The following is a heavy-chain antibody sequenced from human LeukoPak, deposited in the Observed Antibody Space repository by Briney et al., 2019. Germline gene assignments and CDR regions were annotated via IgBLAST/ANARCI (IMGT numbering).Heavy chain of an antibody. V-gene: IGHV4-34*01. CDR3: ARDHSSGWSTV. CDR2: INHSGST. J-gene: IGHJ6*02. CDR1: GGSFSGYY. Sequence: SETLSLTCAVYGGSFSGYYWNWIRQPPGKGLEWIGEINHSGSTNYNPSLKSRVTISVDTSKNQFSLKLTSVTAADTAVYYCARDHSSGWSTVWGQGTTVTVSS. D-gene: IGHD6-19*01.